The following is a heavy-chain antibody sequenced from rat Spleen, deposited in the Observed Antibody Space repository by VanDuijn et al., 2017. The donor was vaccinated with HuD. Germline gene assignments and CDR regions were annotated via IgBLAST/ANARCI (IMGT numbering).Heavy chain of an antibody. Sequence: QIQLQQSGAELTKPGSSVKISCKASGYTFTSYDIAWIKQRPGQALEWIGAINPGSGSPVYSERFKGKATLTVDKSSSTAFMQLNTLTPEDTAIYYCTRLLQWCDYWGQGVMVTVSS. CDR2: INPGSGSP. V-gene: IGHV1-60*01. D-gene: IGHD1-1*01. CDR1: GYTFTSYD. J-gene: IGHJ2*01. CDR3: TRLLQWCDY.